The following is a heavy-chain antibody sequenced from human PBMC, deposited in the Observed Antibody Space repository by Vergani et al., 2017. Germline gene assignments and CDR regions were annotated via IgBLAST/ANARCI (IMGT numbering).Heavy chain of an antibody. CDR3: ARDLFYYDSSGYYSGFFDY. D-gene: IGHD3-22*01. CDR2: ISSSSSYI. Sequence: EVQLLESGGGLVQPGGSLRLSCAASGFTFSSYAMSWVRQAPGKGLEWVSSISSSSSYIHYSDSLKGRFTISRDNAKSSLYLQMNSLRAEDTGVYYCARDLFYYDSSGYYSGFFDYWGQGTLVTVSS. CDR1: GFTFSSYA. J-gene: IGHJ4*02. V-gene: IGHV3-21*01.